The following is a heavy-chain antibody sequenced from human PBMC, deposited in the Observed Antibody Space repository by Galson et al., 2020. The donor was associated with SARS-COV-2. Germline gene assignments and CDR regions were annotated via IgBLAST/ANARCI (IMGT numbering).Heavy chain of an antibody. D-gene: IGHD6-19*01. CDR1: GFSLTTSGMF. CDR3: ARIDSSGCRGNY. J-gene: IGHJ4*02. Sequence: ESGPTLVKPPQTLKLTCTFSGFSLTTSGMFVGWIRQPPGKALEWLARIDWDDDEYYSASLKTRLTISKDTSKNQVVLTMTNMDPVDTATYYCARIDSSGCRGNYWGQGTLVTVSS. CDR2: IDWDDDE. V-gene: IGHV2-70*11.